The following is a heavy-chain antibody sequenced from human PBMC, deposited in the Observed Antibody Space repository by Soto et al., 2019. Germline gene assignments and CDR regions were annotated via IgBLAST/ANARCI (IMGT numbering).Heavy chain of an antibody. CDR3: ARDDGGLDY. Sequence: EVQLVESGGGLVKPGGSLRLSCAASGLTFSSYSMNWVRQAPGKGLEWVSSINSSSSYIYYAASVKGRFTISRDNAKNSLYLQMNSQRAEDTAVYYCARDDGGLDYWGQGTLVTVSS. D-gene: IGHD4-17*01. CDR1: GLTFSSYS. CDR2: INSSSSYI. V-gene: IGHV3-21*01. J-gene: IGHJ4*02.